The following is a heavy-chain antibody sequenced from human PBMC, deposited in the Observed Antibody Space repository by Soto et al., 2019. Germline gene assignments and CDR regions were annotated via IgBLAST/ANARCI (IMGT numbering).Heavy chain of an antibody. D-gene: IGHD3-16*02. V-gene: IGHV3-74*01. J-gene: IGHJ3*02. Sequence: GGSLRLSCAASGFTFSSYWMHWVRQAPGKGLGWVSRINSDGSSTSYADSVKGRFTISRDNAKNTLYLQMNSLRAEDTAVYYCARPIGGLRLGELSSDAFDIWGQGTMVTVSS. CDR1: GFTFSSYW. CDR3: ARPIGGLRLGELSSDAFDI. CDR2: INSDGSST.